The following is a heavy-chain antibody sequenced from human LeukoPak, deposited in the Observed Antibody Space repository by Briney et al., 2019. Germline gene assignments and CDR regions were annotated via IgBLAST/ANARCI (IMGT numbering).Heavy chain of an antibody. V-gene: IGHV4-4*07. CDR3: AGGTGAAGTCLDY. D-gene: IGHD6-13*01. CDR2: ISGSGST. Sequence: PSETLSLTCSVSGDSISYFYWSWIRQAAGKGLEWIGRISGSGSTDYNASLKSRVTMSVDTSKNQLSLKVISVTAADTAVYYCAGGTGAAGTCLDYWGQGTLVTVSS. J-gene: IGHJ4*02. CDR1: GDSISYFY.